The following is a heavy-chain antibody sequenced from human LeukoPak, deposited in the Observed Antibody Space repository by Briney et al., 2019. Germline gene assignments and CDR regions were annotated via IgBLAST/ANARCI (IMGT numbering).Heavy chain of an antibody. J-gene: IGHJ4*02. CDR1: GFTFDDYA. V-gene: IGHV3-43*02. Sequence: GGSLRLSCAASGFTFDDYAMHWVRQTPGKGLECVSLISEDGGDTWYADSVKGRFTISRDNSKNSLYLQMNSLRAEDTAFYYGAKDNTRGPGDYWGQGTLVTVSS. CDR2: ISEDGGDT. D-gene: IGHD1-14*01. CDR3: AKDNTRGPGDY.